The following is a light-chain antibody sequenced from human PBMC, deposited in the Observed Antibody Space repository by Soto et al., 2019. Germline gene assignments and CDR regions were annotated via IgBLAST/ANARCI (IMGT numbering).Light chain of an antibody. CDR1: RSNIGRNT. CDR2: NNN. V-gene: IGLV1-44*01. J-gene: IGLJ1*01. CDR3: AAWDDSLNAYV. Sequence: QPVLTQPPSASGTPGQWVTISCSGSRSNIGRNTVNWHQKLPGTAPKLLIYNNNQRPSGVPERFSGSKSGTSASLAISGLQSEDEADYYCAAWDDSLNAYVFGSGTKVTVL.